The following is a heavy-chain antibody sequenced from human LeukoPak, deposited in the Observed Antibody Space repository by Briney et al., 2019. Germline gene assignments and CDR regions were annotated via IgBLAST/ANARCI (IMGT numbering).Heavy chain of an antibody. CDR2: VNLQGST. V-gene: IGHV4-59*12. Sequence: PSETLSLTCTVSGGSISSYYWSWIRQPPGKGLEWIGEVNLQGSTNYNPSLMRRVAISVDTSANHVTSVTAADTAVYYCAREGGPYRPLDYSGQGTLVTVSS. CDR1: GGSISSYY. J-gene: IGHJ4*02. CDR3: AREGGPYRPLDY.